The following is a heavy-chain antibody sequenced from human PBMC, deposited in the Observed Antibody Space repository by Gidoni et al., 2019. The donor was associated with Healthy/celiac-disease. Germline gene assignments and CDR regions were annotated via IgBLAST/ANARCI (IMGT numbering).Heavy chain of an antibody. CDR2: IIPIVSTA. Sequence: QVQLVQFGAEVKKPGSSVKVSSKASGGTFSSYAISWVRQAPGQGLEWMGGIIPIVSTANYAKKFQGRVTITADESTSTAYMELSSLRSEDTAVYYCARESRGDCSSTSGCAFDIWGQGTMVTVSS. D-gene: IGHD2-2*01. CDR1: GGTFSSYA. CDR3: ARESRGDCSSTSGCAFDI. J-gene: IGHJ3*02. V-gene: IGHV1-69*01.